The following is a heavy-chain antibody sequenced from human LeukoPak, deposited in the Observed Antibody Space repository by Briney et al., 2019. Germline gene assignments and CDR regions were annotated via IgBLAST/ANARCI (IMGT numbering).Heavy chain of an antibody. J-gene: IGHJ4*02. CDR1: GFTFSSYS. Sequence: PGGSLRLSCAASGFTFSSYSMNWVRQAPGKGLEWVSSISSSSSYIYYADSVKGRFTISRDNSKNTLSLQMNSLRAEDTAVYYCAKTFYYDSRGSYYFDYWGQGTLVTVSS. CDR2: ISSSSSYI. V-gene: IGHV3-21*04. D-gene: IGHD3-22*01. CDR3: AKTFYYDSRGSYYFDY.